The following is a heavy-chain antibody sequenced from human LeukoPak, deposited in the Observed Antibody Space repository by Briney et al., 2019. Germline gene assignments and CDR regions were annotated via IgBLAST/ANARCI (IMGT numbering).Heavy chain of an antibody. J-gene: IGHJ6*02. V-gene: IGHV3-23*01. Sequence: PGGSLRLSCAASGFTVSSNYMSWVRQAPGKGLEWVSAISGSGGSTYYADSVKGRFTISRDNSKNTLYLQMNSRTAEDTAVYYCAKGPLYGMDVWGQGTTVTVSS. CDR3: AKGPLYGMDV. CDR2: ISGSGGST. CDR1: GFTVSSNY.